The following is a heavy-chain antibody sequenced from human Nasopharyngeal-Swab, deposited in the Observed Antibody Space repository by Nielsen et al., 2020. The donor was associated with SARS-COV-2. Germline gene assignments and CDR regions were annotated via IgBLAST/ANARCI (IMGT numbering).Heavy chain of an antibody. D-gene: IGHD3-10*01. V-gene: IGHV3-49*02. CDR3: TRDDYYGSGRPDY. J-gene: IGHJ4*02. Sequence: WIRQPPGKGLEWVGFIRSKAYGGTTEYAASVKGRFTISRDDSKSIAYLQMNSLKTEDTAAYYCTRDDYYGSGRPDYWGQGTLVTVSS. CDR2: IRSKAYGGTT.